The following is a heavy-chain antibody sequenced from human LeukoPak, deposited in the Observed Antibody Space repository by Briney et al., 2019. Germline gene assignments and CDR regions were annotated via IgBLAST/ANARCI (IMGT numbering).Heavy chain of an antibody. CDR2: IYYSGSI. D-gene: IGHD3-22*01. V-gene: IGHV4-59*01. J-gene: IGHJ4*02. CDR3: ARVSPYYYDSSGYYSD. CDR1: GGSISSYY. Sequence: PSETLSLTCTVSGGSISSYYWSWIRQPPGKGLEWIGYIYYSGSINYSPSLKSRVTISVDTSRNQFSLKLSSVTAADTAVYYCARVSPYYYDSSGYYSDWGQGTLVTVSS.